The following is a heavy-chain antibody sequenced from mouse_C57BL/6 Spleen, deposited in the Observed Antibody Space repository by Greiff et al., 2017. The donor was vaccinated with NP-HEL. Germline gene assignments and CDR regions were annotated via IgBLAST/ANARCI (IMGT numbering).Heavy chain of an antibody. J-gene: IGHJ4*01. V-gene: IGHV5-17*01. CDR1: GFTFSDYG. CDR3: ARGSYYDAMDY. Sequence: DVQLQESGGGLVKPGGSLKLSCAASGFTFSDYGMHWVRQAPEKGLEWVAYISSGSSTIYYADTVKGRFTISRDNAKNTLFLQMTSLRSEDTAMYYCARGSYYDAMDYWGQGTSVTVSS. CDR2: ISSGSSTI. D-gene: IGHD2-10*01.